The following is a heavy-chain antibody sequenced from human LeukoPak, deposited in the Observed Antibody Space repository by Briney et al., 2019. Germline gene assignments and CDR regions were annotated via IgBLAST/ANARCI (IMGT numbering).Heavy chain of an antibody. V-gene: IGHV3-43D*04. D-gene: IGHD2-2*01. Sequence: GGSLRLSCAASGFTFDDYAMHWVRQAPGKGLKWVSFIIWDGGSTYYADSVKGRFTISRDNSKNSLYLQMNSLRAEDTALYYCAKASVPYCSSTSCYGSHFDYWGQGTLVTVSS. CDR2: IIWDGGST. CDR1: GFTFDDYA. J-gene: IGHJ4*02. CDR3: AKASVPYCSSTSCYGSHFDY.